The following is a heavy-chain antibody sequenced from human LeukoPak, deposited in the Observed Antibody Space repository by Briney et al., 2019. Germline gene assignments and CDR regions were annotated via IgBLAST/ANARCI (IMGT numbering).Heavy chain of an antibody. V-gene: IGHV4-59*01. Sequence: PSETLSLTCTVSGGSISSYYWSWIRQPPGKGLEWIGYIYYSGSTNYNPSLKSRVTISVDTSKNQFSLKLSSVTAADTAVYYCARDGRGGGNNYGVDYWGQGTLVTVSS. CDR2: IYYSGST. CDR3: ARDGRGGGNNYGVDY. J-gene: IGHJ4*02. D-gene: IGHD4-23*01. CDR1: GGSISSYY.